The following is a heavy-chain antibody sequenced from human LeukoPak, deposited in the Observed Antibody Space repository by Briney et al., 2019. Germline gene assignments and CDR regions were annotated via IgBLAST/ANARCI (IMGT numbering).Heavy chain of an antibody. J-gene: IGHJ4*02. CDR1: GLTFSSYS. V-gene: IGHV3-21*01. D-gene: IGHD6-6*01. CDR2: ISSSSSYI. Sequence: GGSLRLSCAASGLTFSSYSMNWVRQAPGKGLEWVSSISSSSSYIHYADSVKGRFTISRDNAENSLYLQMNSLRAEDTAVYYCARESEYSTNAFDYWGQGTLVAVSS. CDR3: ARESEYSTNAFDY.